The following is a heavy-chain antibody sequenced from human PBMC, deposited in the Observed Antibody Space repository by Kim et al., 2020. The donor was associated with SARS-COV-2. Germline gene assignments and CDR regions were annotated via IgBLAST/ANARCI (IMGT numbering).Heavy chain of an antibody. CDR1: GFTFSSYS. Sequence: GGSLRLSCAASGFTFSSYSMNWVRQAPGKGLEWVSYISSSSSTIYYADSVKGRFTISRDNAKNSLYLQINSLRDEDSAVYYCASSLGYCSGGSCYRWFDP. V-gene: IGHV3-48*02. J-gene: IGHJ5*02. CDR2: ISSSSSTI. CDR3: ASSLGYCSGGSCYRWFDP. D-gene: IGHD2-15*01.